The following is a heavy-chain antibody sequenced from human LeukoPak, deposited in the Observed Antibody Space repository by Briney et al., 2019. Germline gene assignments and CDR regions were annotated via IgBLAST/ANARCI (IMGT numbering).Heavy chain of an antibody. D-gene: IGHD3-3*01. CDR3: ARAEEYYDFWSGYWLDY. CDR2: IWYDGSNK. J-gene: IGHJ4*02. CDR1: GFTFSSYG. V-gene: IGHV3-33*01. Sequence: GRSLRLSCAASGFTFSSYGMHWVRQAPGKGLEWVAVIWYDGSNKCYANSVKGRFTISRDNSKNTLYLQMNSLRAEDTAVYYCARAEEYYDFWSGYWLDYWGQGTLVTVSS.